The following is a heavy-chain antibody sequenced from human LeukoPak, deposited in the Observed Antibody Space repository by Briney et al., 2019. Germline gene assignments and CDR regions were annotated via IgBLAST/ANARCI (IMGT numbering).Heavy chain of an antibody. Sequence: PSETLSLTCTVSGGSISSYYWSWIRQPPGKGLEGIGYIYYSGSTNYNPSLKSRVTISVDTSKNQFSLKLSSVTAADTAVYYCAREEQQLASFDPWGQGTLVTVSS. D-gene: IGHD6-13*01. CDR3: AREEQQLASFDP. CDR2: IYYSGST. J-gene: IGHJ5*02. CDR1: GGSISSYY. V-gene: IGHV4-59*01.